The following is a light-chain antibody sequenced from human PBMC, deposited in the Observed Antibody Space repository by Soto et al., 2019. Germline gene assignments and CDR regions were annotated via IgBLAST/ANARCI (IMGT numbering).Light chain of an antibody. V-gene: IGKV1-5*03. CDR2: NAS. J-gene: IGKJ1*01. CDR3: QQYKGYSEA. CDR1: QTIXSR. Sequence: DILLTQYPSTLSGSVGDRVTIACRASQTIXSRLVWYEEKPGKAPKILXANASTLNTGGPSSLSGSGSATEFTLTISSLQPDDFATYYYQQYKGYSEAFGQGTKVDI.